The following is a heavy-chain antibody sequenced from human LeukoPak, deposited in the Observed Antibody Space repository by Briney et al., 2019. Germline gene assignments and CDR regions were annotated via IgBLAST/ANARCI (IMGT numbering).Heavy chain of an antibody. CDR2: VSDRDGST. Sequence: GGSLRLSCVASGFTFTTYAMSWVRQAPGKGLEWVSTVSDRDGSTHYADSVKGRFTISRDNSKNTVNLQMNSLRPEDTAVYYCARDTPSSGFDYWGQGTRVTVSS. CDR3: ARDTPSSGFDY. V-gene: IGHV3-23*01. CDR1: GFTFTTYA. J-gene: IGHJ4*02. D-gene: IGHD3-10*01.